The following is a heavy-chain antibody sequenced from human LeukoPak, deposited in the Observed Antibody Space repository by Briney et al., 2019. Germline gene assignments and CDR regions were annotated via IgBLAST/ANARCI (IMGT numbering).Heavy chain of an antibody. CDR3: ARELPTVTTLSVDGFDI. J-gene: IGHJ3*02. V-gene: IGHV3-21*05. CDR1: GFTFSSYS. D-gene: IGHD4-11*01. Sequence: KTGGSLRLSCAASGFTFSSYSMNWVRQAPGKGLEWVSYISSSSSYIYYADSVKGRFTISRDNAKNSLYLQMNRLRAEDTAVYYCARELPTVTTLSVDGFDIWGQGTMVTVSS. CDR2: ISSSSSYI.